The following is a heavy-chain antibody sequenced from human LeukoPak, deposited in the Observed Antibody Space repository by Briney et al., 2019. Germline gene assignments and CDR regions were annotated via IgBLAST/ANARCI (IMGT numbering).Heavy chain of an antibody. CDR1: GFTVSSNY. CDR2: IYSGGST. CDR3: ARGYCSSTTCPRGSYYYYMDV. V-gene: IGHV3-53*01. D-gene: IGHD2-2*01. J-gene: IGHJ6*03. Sequence: GGSLRLACAASGFTVSSNYMSWVRQAPGKGLEWVSVIYSGGSTHYADSVKGRFTISRDNSKNTLYLQMNSLRAEDTAVYYCARGYCSSTTCPRGSYYYYMDVWGKGTTVTISS.